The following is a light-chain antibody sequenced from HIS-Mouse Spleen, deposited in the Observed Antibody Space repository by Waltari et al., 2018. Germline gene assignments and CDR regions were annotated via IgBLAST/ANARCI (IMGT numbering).Light chain of an antibody. CDR1: SRDVGGYNS. J-gene: IGLJ1*01. V-gene: IGLV2-14*01. CDR3: SSYTSSSTYV. CDR2: EVS. Sequence: QSALTQPASVSGSPGQSITISCTGTSRDVGGYNSVSWYQQHPGKAPKLMIYEVSNRPSGVSNRFSGSKSGNTASLTISGLQAEDEADYYCSSYTSSSTYVFGTGTKVNVL.